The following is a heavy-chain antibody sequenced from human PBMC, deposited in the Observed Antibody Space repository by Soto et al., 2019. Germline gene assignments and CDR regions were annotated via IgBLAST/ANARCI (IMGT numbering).Heavy chain of an antibody. Sequence: GGSLRLSCAASGFTFSSYGMHWVRQAPGKGLEWVAVISYDGSNKYYADSVKGRFTISRDNSKNTLYMQKNSLRAEDTAVYYCAKPYYDSSGYYEGSYFDYWGQGTLVTVSS. V-gene: IGHV3-30*18. CDR3: AKPYYDSSGYYEGSYFDY. CDR1: GFTFSSYG. CDR2: ISYDGSNK. D-gene: IGHD3-22*01. J-gene: IGHJ4*02.